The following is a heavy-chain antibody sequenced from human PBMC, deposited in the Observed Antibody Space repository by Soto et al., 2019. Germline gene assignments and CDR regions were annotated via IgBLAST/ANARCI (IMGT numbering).Heavy chain of an antibody. Sequence: PGGSLRLSCAASGFTFDYYAMHWVRQAPGKGLEWVSGISWNSGSIGYADSVKGRFTISRDNAKNSLYLQMNSLRAEDTALYYCAKSIGYYYGSGKAYYYYGMDAWGQGTTVTVSS. CDR3: AKSIGYYYGSGKAYYYYGMDA. CDR2: ISWNSGSI. V-gene: IGHV3-9*01. D-gene: IGHD3-10*01. CDR1: GFTFDYYA. J-gene: IGHJ6*02.